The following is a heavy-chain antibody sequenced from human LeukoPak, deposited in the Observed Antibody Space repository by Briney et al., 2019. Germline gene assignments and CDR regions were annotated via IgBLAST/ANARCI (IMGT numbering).Heavy chain of an antibody. V-gene: IGHV3-53*01. Sequence: GGSLRLSCAVSGLTVSSNYMSWVRQAPGKGLEWVSIIYSDGTTYYRDSVKGRFTISRDNSKNTLHLQMDSLRAEDTAVYYCATYSSLNRREFQYWGQGTLLTVSS. CDR2: IYSDGTT. J-gene: IGHJ1*01. D-gene: IGHD3-22*01. CDR1: GLTVSSNY. CDR3: ATYSSLNRREFQY.